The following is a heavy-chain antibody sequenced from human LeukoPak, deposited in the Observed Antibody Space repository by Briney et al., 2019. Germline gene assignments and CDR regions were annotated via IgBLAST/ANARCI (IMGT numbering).Heavy chain of an antibody. Sequence: PSETLSLTCSVSGGSINSRPYYWGWIRQPPGKGLEWIGNIYYSGSTYYNPSLKSRVTISVDTSKNQLSLKLNSVTAADTAVYYCARDYCTSTTCPNWFDPWGQGTLVTVSS. J-gene: IGHJ5*02. CDR3: ARDYCTSTTCPNWFDP. V-gene: IGHV4-39*07. CDR1: GGSINSRPYY. CDR2: IYYSGST. D-gene: IGHD2-2*01.